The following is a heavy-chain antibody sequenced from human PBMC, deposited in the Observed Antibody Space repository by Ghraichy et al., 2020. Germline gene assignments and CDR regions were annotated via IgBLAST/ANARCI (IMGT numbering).Heavy chain of an antibody. CDR2: MNPNSGNT. V-gene: IGHV1-8*01. D-gene: IGHD2-15*01. Sequence: ASVKVSCKASGYTFTSYDINWVRQATGQGLEWMGWMNPNSGNTGYAQKFQGRVTMTRNTSISTAYMELSSLRSEDTAVYYCARGSRNTGGGGHDAFDIWGQGTMVTVSS. CDR3: ARGSRNTGGGGHDAFDI. CDR1: GYTFTSYD. J-gene: IGHJ3*02.